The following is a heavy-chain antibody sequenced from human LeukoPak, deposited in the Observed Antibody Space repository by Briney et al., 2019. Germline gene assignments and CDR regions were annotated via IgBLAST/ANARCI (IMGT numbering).Heavy chain of an antibody. CDR2: VNHSGST. CDR3: ARTLSVVVTAIHFDY. CDR1: GGSFSGYY. Sequence: PLETLSLTCAVYGGSFSGYYWSWIRQPPGKGLEWIGEVNHSGSTNYNPSLKSRITISVDTSKNQFSLKLSSVTAADTAVYYCARTLSVVVTAIHFDYWGQGTLVTVSS. J-gene: IGHJ4*02. D-gene: IGHD2-21*02. V-gene: IGHV4-34*01.